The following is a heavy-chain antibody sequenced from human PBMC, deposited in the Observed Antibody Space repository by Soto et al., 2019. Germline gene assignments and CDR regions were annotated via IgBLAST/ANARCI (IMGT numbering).Heavy chain of an antibody. CDR1: GFTFSTYG. J-gene: IGHJ4*02. V-gene: IGHV3-33*01. Sequence: QVKLVESGGGVVQPGRSLRLSCAASGFTFSTYGMHWVRQAPGKGLEWLAMIYYDGSNKYYADSVKGRFTISRDNAKNTLYLQMNSLRAEDTAVYYCARVGGTATSDYWGQGTLVTVSS. CDR2: IYYDGSNK. CDR3: ARVGGTATSDY. D-gene: IGHD3-10*01.